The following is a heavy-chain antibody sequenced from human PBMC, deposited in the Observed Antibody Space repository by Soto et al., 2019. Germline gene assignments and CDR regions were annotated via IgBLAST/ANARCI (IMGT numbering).Heavy chain of an antibody. D-gene: IGHD6-13*01. CDR2: IYYSGST. V-gene: IGHV4-39*01. CDR1: GGSISSSSYY. J-gene: IGHJ4*02. CDR3: ARHDGSSWYYFDY. Sequence: SETLSLTCTVSGGSISSSSYYWGWIRQPPGKGLEWIGSIYYSGSTYYNPSLKSRVTISVDTSKNQFSLKLSSVTAADTAVYYCARHDGSSWYYFDYWGQGTLVT.